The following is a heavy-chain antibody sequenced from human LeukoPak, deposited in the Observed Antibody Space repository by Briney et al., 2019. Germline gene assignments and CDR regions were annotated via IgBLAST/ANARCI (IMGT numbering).Heavy chain of an antibody. Sequence: GGSLRLSCAASGFPFSSYSMIWVRQAPGEGLEWVLSISNSSSHIYYADSVKGRFTLSRDNAKNSLSLQMNSLRAEDTAVYYCSRGGIPWFGESDAQYRMDGWGPGAPGTLSP. J-gene: IGHJ6*01. CDR3: SRGGIPWFGESDAQYRMDG. D-gene: IGHD3-10*01. CDR1: GFPFSSYS. V-gene: IGHV3-21*01. CDR2: ISNSSSHI.